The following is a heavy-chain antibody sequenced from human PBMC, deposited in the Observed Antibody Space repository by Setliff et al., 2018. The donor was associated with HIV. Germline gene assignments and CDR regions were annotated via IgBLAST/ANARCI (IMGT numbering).Heavy chain of an antibody. J-gene: IGHJ5*02. CDR1: GGSISSFY. CDR2: INSSGRT. D-gene: IGHD3-10*01. V-gene: IGHV4-4*09. Sequence: SETLSLTCTVSGGSISSFYWSWIRQPPGKGPERIGYINSSGRTNYNPSLKGRVTISLDTSKNRFSLKLNSVTAADTAVYYCARRFGEVYDWIDPWGQGTLVTVSS. CDR3: ARRFGEVYDWIDP.